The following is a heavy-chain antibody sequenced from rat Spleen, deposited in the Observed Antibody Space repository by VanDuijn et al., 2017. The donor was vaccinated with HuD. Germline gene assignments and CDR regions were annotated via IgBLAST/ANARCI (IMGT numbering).Heavy chain of an antibody. CDR1: GFTFRNYG. V-gene: IGHV5-19*01. J-gene: IGHJ4*01. D-gene: IGHD1-11*01. CDR3: ATDYFGGYVLDA. CDR2: ISPSGGNT. Sequence: EVQLMESGGGLVQPGRSLKLSCAASGFTFRNYGMHWIRQAPTKGLEWVESISPSGGNTYYRDSVKGRFTSSRDNEKITLYLQMDSLRSEDTATYYCATDYFGGYVLDAWGQGTSVTVSS.